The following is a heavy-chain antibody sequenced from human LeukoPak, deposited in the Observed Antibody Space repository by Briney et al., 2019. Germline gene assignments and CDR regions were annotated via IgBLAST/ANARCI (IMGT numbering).Heavy chain of an antibody. CDR2: ISGSGGST. J-gene: IGHJ4*02. V-gene: IGHV3-23*01. CDR1: GFTFSSYA. Sequence: GGSLRLSCAASGFTFSSYAMSWVRQAPGKELEWVSAISGSGGSTYYADSVKGRFTISRDNSKNTLYLQMNSLRAEDTAVYYCAKDADYYDSSGYYDYWGQGTLVAVSS. D-gene: IGHD3-22*01. CDR3: AKDADYYDSSGYYDY.